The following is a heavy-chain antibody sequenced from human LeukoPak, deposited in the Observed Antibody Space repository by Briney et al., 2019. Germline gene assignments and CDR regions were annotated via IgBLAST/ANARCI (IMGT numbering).Heavy chain of an antibody. CDR3: ARDYGRSRDYGMDV. CDR1: GFTLSNYW. V-gene: IGHV3-74*01. CDR2: INADGSSA. D-gene: IGHD3-10*01. Sequence: GGSLRLSCAASGFTLSNYWMHWVRQAPGKGLVWVSRINADGSSASYADSVKGRFTISRDNAENTLYLQMNSLRAEDTAMYYCARDYGRSRDYGMDVWGQGTTVTVSS. J-gene: IGHJ6*02.